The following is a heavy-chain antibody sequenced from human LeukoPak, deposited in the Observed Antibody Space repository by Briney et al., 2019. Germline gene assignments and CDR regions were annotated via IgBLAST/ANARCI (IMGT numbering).Heavy chain of an antibody. J-gene: IGHJ4*02. CDR2: ISSSSSYI. D-gene: IGHD1-14*01. Sequence: GGSLRLSCAGSGFTFSSYWMSWVRQAPGKGLDWVSSISSSSSYIYYADSVKGRFTISRDNAKNSLYLQMNSLRAEDTAVYYCARGIRAAYGTDYWGQGTLVTVSS. V-gene: IGHV3-21*01. CDR3: ARGIRAAYGTDY. CDR1: GFTFSSYW.